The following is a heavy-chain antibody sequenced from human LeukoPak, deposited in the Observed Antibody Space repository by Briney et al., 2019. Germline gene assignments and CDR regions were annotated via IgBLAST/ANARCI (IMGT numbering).Heavy chain of an antibody. CDR2: ISWNSGSI. D-gene: IGHD3-10*01. Sequence: PGRSLRLSCAASGFTFDDYAMHWVRHAPGKGLEWVSGISWNSGSIGYADSVKGRFTISRDNAKNSLYLQMNSLRAEDTALYYCAKEVYGSGSYWGMDVWGQGTTVTVSS. V-gene: IGHV3-9*01. CDR1: GFTFDDYA. J-gene: IGHJ6*02. CDR3: AKEVYGSGSYWGMDV.